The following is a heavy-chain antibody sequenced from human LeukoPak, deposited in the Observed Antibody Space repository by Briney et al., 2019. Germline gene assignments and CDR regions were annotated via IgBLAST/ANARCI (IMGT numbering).Heavy chain of an antibody. CDR1: AYTFTGHY. CDR3: AREGKGYNLLKAWDF. Sequence: ASVTVSCKASAYTFTGHYIHWARQAPGQGLEWMGWINPLSGGTKYAQKFQGRVTMTRDTSINTTYLELTRLTSDDTALYYCAREGKGYNLLKAWDFWGQGTLVTVSS. J-gene: IGHJ4*02. D-gene: IGHD5-24*01. V-gene: IGHV1-2*02. CDR2: INPLSGGT.